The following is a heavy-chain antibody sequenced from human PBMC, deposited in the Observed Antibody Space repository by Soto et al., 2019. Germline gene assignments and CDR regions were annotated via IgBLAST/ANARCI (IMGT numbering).Heavy chain of an antibody. CDR3: ASSSPFHY. D-gene: IGHD6-6*01. Sequence: PGGSLRLSCAASGFIFSSYSMNWVRQAPGKGLEWVSSISSRSRYIYYADSVKGRFTISRDNAKNSLYLQMNSLRAEDTGVYYCASSSPFHYWGPGILVTVSS. J-gene: IGHJ4*02. CDR2: ISSRSRYI. CDR1: GFIFSSYS. V-gene: IGHV3-21*01.